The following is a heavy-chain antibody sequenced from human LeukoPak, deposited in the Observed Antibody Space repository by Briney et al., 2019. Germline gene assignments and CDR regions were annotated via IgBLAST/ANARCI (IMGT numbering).Heavy chain of an antibody. Sequence: PSETLSLTCTVSGDSISSYYWSWIRQPPGKGLKWIGYMHYSGSSNYNPSLKSRVTTSVDTSQNQFSLKLRSVTAADTAVYYCARRATSNCFDPWGQGTLVTVTS. V-gene: IGHV4-59*08. J-gene: IGHJ5*02. CDR3: ARRATSNCFDP. CDR2: MHYSGSS. CDR1: GDSISSYY.